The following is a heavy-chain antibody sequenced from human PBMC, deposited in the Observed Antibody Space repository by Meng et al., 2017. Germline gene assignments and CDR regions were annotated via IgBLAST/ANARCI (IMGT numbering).Heavy chain of an antibody. CDR3: ARWSIYCSGGSCYSFDY. Sequence: QVPLQEAGPGLVKPSGTLSLTCAVAGGSISSSTWWSWVRQPPGKGLEWIGEIYHSGSTNYNPSLKSRVTISVDKSKTQFSLKLSSVTAADTAVYYCARWSIYCSGGSCYSFDYWGQGTLVTVSS. V-gene: IGHV4-4*02. D-gene: IGHD2-15*01. CDR2: IYHSGST. CDR1: GGSISSSTW. J-gene: IGHJ4*02.